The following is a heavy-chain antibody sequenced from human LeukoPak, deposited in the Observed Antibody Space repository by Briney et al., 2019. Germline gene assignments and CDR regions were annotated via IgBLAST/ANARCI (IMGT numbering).Heavy chain of an antibody. D-gene: IGHD3-3*01. J-gene: IGHJ4*02. CDR2: INHSGST. Sequence: SETLSLTCAVYGGSFSGYYWSWIRQPPGKGLEWIGEINHSGSTNYNPSLKSRVTISVDTSKNQFSLKLSSVTAANTAVYYCARDRPFYDFWSGYPNKFDYRGQGTLVTVSS. CDR3: ARDRPFYDFWSGYPNKFDY. CDR1: GGSFSGYY. V-gene: IGHV4-34*01.